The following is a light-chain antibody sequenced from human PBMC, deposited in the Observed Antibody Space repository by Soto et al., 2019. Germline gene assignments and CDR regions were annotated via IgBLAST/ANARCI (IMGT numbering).Light chain of an antibody. CDR3: SSYTSISTYV. J-gene: IGLJ1*01. Sequence: QSALTQPASVSGSPGQSVTISCTGTSSDVGGYNYVSWYQHHPGKAPKLMIYEVSNRPSGVSNRFSGSKSVNTASLTISGLQAEDEADYYCSSYTSISTYVFGTGTKLTVL. CDR2: EVS. CDR1: SSDVGGYNY. V-gene: IGLV2-14*01.